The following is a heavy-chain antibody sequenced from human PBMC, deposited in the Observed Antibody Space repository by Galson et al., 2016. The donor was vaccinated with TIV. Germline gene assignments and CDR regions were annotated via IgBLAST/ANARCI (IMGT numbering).Heavy chain of an antibody. CDR1: GDSISSGHY. V-gene: IGHV4-38-2*01. D-gene: IGHD3-3*01. CDR2: IFHSGTT. CDR3: ARGQNFGFAYGQAPEY. J-gene: IGHJ4*02. Sequence: SETLSLTCGVSGDSISSGHYWGWVRQAPGKGLEWIGSIFHSGTTYHNPTLKSRVIFSVDTYKNQFSLQLKSVTAADTAVYYCARGQNFGFAYGQAPEYWGQGALVTVSS.